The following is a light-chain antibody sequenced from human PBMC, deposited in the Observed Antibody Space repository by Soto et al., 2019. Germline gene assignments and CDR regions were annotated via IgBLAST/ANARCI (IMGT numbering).Light chain of an antibody. CDR2: DVS. V-gene: IGLV2-14*03. CDR1: SSDVGAYNY. CDR3: SSYTISTVL. J-gene: IGLJ2*01. Sequence: QSVLTQPASVSGSPGQSITISCTGTSSDVGAYNYISWYQQHPGKAPKLVIFDVSVRPSGVSNRFSGSKSGNTASLTISGLQAEDEADYYCSSYTISTVLFGGGTKVTVL.